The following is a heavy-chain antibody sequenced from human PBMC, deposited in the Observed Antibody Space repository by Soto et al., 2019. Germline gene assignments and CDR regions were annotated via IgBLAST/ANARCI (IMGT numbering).Heavy chain of an antibody. Sequence: EVQLLESGGGLVQPGGSLRLSCAASGFTFSTYAMTWVRQAPAQGLEWGSGICGSGGSTYYADSVKGRFTISRDSSKNTLYLQMDRLRAEDTAVYYCAKKTDGSSPLGALHIWGQGTMVSVFS. CDR1: GFTFSTYA. D-gene: IGHD3-16*01. CDR3: AKKTDGSSPLGALHI. J-gene: IGHJ3*02. CDR2: ICGSGGST. V-gene: IGHV3-23*01.